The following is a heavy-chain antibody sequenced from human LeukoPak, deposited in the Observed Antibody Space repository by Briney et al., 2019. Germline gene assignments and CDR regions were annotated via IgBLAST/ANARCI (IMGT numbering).Heavy chain of an antibody. CDR2: INPHSGGT. D-gene: IGHD1-26*01. V-gene: IGHV1-2*02. Sequence: ASVKVSCKASGYTFTDYFMHWVRQAPGQGLEWMGWINPHSGGTNYAQKFQGRVTMTRDTSISTAYVELNRLRSDDTAVYYCARRPVVVGLYYYYYMDVWGKGTTVTISS. CDR1: GYTFTDYF. J-gene: IGHJ6*03. CDR3: ARRPVVVGLYYYYYMDV.